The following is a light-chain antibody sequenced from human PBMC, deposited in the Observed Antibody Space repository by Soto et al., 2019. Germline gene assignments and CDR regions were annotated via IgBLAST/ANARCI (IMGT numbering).Light chain of an antibody. Sequence: DIQMTQSPSSLSASEGDRVTITCQSSHDVSRNLNWFQQKPGEAPQLLIYDASNLERGVPSRFSGSGSATDLTLTISSLQPEDVATYYCQQYNSMLSFGGGTEVEIK. J-gene: IGKJ4*01. CDR3: QQYNSMLS. CDR2: DAS. CDR1: HDVSRN. V-gene: IGKV1-33*01.